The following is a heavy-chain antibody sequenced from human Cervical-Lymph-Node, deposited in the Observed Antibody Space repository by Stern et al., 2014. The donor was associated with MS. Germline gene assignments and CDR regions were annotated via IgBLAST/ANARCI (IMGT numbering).Heavy chain of an antibody. D-gene: IGHD2-15*01. Sequence: QLVQSGAEVKDPGASVKVSCKASGYSFISHAMHWVRQAPGQTFEWMGRINGDNGNTKYSQKLQGRVTITRDKTTSTAYMELSSLTSEDTAVYYCARAGYCSPSTCSDAFDIWGQGTMVTVSS. V-gene: IGHV1-3*01. CDR3: ARAGYCSPSTCSDAFDI. CDR1: GYSFISHA. J-gene: IGHJ3*02. CDR2: INGDNGNT.